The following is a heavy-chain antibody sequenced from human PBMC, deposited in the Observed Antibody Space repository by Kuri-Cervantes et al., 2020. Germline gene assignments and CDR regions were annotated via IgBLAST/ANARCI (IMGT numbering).Heavy chain of an antibody. V-gene: IGHV4-34*01. D-gene: IGHD5-12*01. CDR1: GGSFSGYY. CDR3: ARESGYDPGDNWFDP. CDR2: INHSGST. J-gene: IGHJ5*02. Sequence: GSLRLSCAVYGGSFSGYYWSWIRQPPGKGLEWIGEINHSGSTNCNPSLKSRVTISVDTSKNQFSLKLSSVTAADTAVYYCARESGYDPGDNWFDPWGQGTLVTVSS.